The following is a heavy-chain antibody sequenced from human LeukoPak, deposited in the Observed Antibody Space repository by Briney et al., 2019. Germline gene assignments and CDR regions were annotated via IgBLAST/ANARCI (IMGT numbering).Heavy chain of an antibody. CDR3: AKALNYWYFDL. V-gene: IGHV3-23*01. CDR2: SGADDGTT. Sequence: GGSLRLSCAASGFTFSSYSMNWVRQAPGKGLEWVSASGADDGTTYADSVKGRFTISRDNSKNTLYLQMNSLRVEDTATYYCAKALNYWYFDLWGRGSLVTVSS. J-gene: IGHJ2*01. CDR1: GFTFSSYS.